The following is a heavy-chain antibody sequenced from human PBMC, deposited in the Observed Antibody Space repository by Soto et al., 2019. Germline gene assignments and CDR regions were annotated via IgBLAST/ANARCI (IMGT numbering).Heavy chain of an antibody. CDR2: IYYSGST. J-gene: IGHJ6*02. V-gene: IGHV4-39*01. D-gene: IGHD5-18*01. CDR3: ACIFSGGYGYGFYYYGMDV. CDR1: GGSISSSSYY. Sequence: SETLSLTCTVSGGSISSSSYYWGWIRQPPGKGLEWIGSIYYSGSTYYNPSLKSRVTISVDTSKNQFSLKLSSVTAADTAVYYCACIFSGGYGYGFYYYGMDVWGQGTTVP.